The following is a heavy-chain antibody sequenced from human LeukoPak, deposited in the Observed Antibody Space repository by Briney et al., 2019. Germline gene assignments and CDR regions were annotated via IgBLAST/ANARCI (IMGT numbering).Heavy chain of an antibody. CDR3: ARGDTPAGYFYYGMDV. V-gene: IGHV3-30-3*01. D-gene: IGHD2-2*01. Sequence: GGPLRLSCAASGFTFRSYAMHWVRQAPGKGLEWVAVISYDGSNKYYADSVKGRFTISRDNSKNTLYLQMNSLRADDTAVYYCARGDTPAGYFYYGMDVWGQGTTVTVSS. J-gene: IGHJ6*02. CDR1: GFTFRSYA. CDR2: ISYDGSNK.